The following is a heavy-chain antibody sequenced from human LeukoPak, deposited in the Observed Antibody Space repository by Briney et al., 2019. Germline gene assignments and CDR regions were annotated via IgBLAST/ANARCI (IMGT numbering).Heavy chain of an antibody. CDR3: AKVDY. J-gene: IGHJ6*04. Sequence: GGSLRLSCAASGFTFSSYGVHWVRQAPGKGLEWVAFIRDDGTSKSYADSVKGRFTISRDNSKNTLYLQMNSLRAEDTAVYYCAKVDYWGKGTTVTVFS. CDR1: GFTFSSYG. V-gene: IGHV3-30*02. D-gene: IGHD3-16*01. CDR2: IRDDGTSK.